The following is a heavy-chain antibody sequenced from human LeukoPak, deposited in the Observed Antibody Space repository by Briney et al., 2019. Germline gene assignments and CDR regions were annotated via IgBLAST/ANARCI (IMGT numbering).Heavy chain of an antibody. CDR3: ARQTGSGLFILP. CDR1: GVSISSSNSY. D-gene: IGHD3/OR15-3a*01. J-gene: IGHJ4*02. Sequence: SETLSLTCTVSGVSISSSNSYWGWIRQPPGKGLEWIGSIYYSGNTYYNSSLKSQVSISIDTSKNQCSLKLTSLTAADTAVYYCARQTGSGLFILPGGQGTLVTVSS. CDR2: IYYSGNT. V-gene: IGHV4-39*01.